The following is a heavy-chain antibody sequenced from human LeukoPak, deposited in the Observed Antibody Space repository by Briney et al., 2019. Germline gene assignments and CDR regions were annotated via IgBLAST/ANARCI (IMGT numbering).Heavy chain of an antibody. CDR2: INHSGST. Sequence: ASETLSLTCAVYGGSFSGYYWSWIRQPPGKGLEWIGEINHSGSTNYNPSLKSRVTISVDTSKNQFSLKLSSVTAADTAVYYCARGAGVVVVTQTETYFQHWGQGTLVTVSS. D-gene: IGHD3-22*01. J-gene: IGHJ1*01. CDR1: GGSFSGYY. CDR3: ARGAGVVVVTQTETYFQH. V-gene: IGHV4-34*01.